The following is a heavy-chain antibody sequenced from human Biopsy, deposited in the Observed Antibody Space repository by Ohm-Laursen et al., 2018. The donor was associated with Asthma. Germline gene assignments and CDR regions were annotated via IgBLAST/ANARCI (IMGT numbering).Heavy chain of an antibody. V-gene: IGHV4-39*01. CDR1: GGSISSSSYY. CDR3: VSPPGY. CDR2: IYYSGST. Sequence: ETLSLTCIVSGGSISSSSYYWGWIRRPPGKGLEFIGTIYYSGSTYYNPSLKSRVTLSVDASKNQFSLKLTSVIAADTAVYYCVSPPGYWGQGTRVTVSS. J-gene: IGHJ4*02.